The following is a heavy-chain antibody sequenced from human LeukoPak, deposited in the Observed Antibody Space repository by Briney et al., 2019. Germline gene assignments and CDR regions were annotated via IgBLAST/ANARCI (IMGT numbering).Heavy chain of an antibody. CDR3: ARATYSGWLSEYNWFDP. Sequence: KPSETLSLICTVSGYSISSGYYWGWIRQPPGKGLEWIGSIYHSGSTYYNPSLKSRDHISVDTSKNPFSLKVSSVTAADTAVYYCARATYSGWLSEYNWFDPWGQGTLVTVSS. D-gene: IGHD6-19*01. CDR2: IYHSGST. J-gene: IGHJ5*02. CDR1: GYSISSGYY. V-gene: IGHV4-38-2*02.